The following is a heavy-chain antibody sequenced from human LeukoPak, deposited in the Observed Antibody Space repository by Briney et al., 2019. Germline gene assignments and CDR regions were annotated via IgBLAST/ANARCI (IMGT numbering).Heavy chain of an antibody. Sequence: ASVKVSCKASGFTFTSSAMQWVRQAREQRLEWIGWIVVGSGNTNYAQKFQERVTITRDMSTSTAYMELSSLRSEDTAVHYCAADSQASYYDSSGYLGAFDIWGQGTMVTVSS. V-gene: IGHV1-58*02. D-gene: IGHD3-22*01. CDR3: AADSQASYYDSSGYLGAFDI. CDR1: GFTFTSSA. CDR2: IVVGSGNT. J-gene: IGHJ3*02.